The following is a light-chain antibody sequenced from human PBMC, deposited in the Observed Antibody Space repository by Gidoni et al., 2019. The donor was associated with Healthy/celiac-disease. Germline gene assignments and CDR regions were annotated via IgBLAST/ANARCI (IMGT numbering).Light chain of an antibody. CDR1: QSVSSN. Sequence: EIVMTQSPATLSVSPGERATLSCMASQSVSSNLAWDQKKPGLSPMLLIYGSSTRAPGIPARFSGSGSGTEFTLTISSLQSEDFAVYYCQQYNNCPALTFGGGTKVEIK. CDR3: QQYNNCPALT. V-gene: IGKV3-15*01. J-gene: IGKJ4*01. CDR2: GSS.